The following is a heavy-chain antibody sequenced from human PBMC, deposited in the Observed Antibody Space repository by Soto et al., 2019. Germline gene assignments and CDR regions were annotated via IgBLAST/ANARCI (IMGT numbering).Heavy chain of an antibody. J-gene: IGHJ4*02. CDR3: VKDRYVDY. CDR2: ISSEGAST. Sequence: GGSLRLSCSVSGFIFSSYAMHWVRQAPGKGLEYVASISSEGASTYYADSVKGRFIISRDNSKNTLYLQMSSLRAEDTAVYYCVKDRYVDYWGQGSLGTVSS. V-gene: IGHV3-64D*06. CDR1: GFIFSSYA.